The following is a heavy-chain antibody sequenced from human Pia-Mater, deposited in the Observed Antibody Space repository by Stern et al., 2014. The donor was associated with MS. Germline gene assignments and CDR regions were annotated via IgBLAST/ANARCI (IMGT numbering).Heavy chain of an antibody. CDR2: IYYSGST. V-gene: IGHV4-39*01. CDR3: ARHGQWLVRN. D-gene: IGHD6-19*01. J-gene: IGHJ4*02. CDR1: GGSISSSSYY. Sequence: QVQLQESGPGLVKPSETLSLTCTVSGGSISSSSYYWGWIRQPPGKGLEWIGSIYYSGSTYYNPSLKSRVTISVDTSKNQFSLKLSSVTAADTAVYYCARHGQWLVRNWGQGTLVTVSS.